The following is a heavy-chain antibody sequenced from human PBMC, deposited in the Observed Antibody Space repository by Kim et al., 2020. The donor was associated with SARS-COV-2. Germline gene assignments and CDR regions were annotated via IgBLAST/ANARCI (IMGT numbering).Heavy chain of an antibody. CDR3: TRLDDLKTRGIPY. J-gene: IGHJ4*02. V-gene: IGHV3-73*01. Sequence: YAASVKGRSTISRDDSKNTAYLQMNSLKTEDTAVYYCTRLDDLKTRGIPYWGQGTLVTVSS.